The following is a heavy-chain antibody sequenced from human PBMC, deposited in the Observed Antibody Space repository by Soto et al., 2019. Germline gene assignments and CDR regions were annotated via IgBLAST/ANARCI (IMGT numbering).Heavy chain of an antibody. D-gene: IGHD3-3*01. J-gene: IGHJ6*02. Sequence: SETLSLTCTFSGGSISSYYWSLIRQPPGKGLEWIGYIYYSGSTNYNPSLKSRVTISVDTSKNQFSLKLSSVTAADTAVYYCARDHVGAYYDFWSGPNYYGMDVWGQGTTVTVSS. CDR3: ARDHVGAYYDFWSGPNYYGMDV. CDR2: IYYSGST. V-gene: IGHV4-59*01. CDR1: GGSISSYY.